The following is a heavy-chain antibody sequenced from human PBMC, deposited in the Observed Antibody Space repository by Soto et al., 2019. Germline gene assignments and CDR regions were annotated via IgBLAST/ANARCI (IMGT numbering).Heavy chain of an antibody. Sequence: PSETLSLTCAVFNDSISEYYWSWIRQSTGKGLEWIGEINQNGRTNYNPSLRSRLTLSIDTYKNQFSLKPRSVNAADTAVYFCARGGYCVNDVCSTQFDYWGQGALVTVSS. J-gene: IGHJ4*02. V-gene: IGHV4-34*01. CDR2: INQNGRT. D-gene: IGHD2-8*01. CDR3: ARGGYCVNDVCSTQFDY. CDR1: NDSISEYY.